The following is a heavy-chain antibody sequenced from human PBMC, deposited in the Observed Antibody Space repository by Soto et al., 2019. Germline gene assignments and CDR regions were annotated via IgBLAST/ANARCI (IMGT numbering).Heavy chain of an antibody. V-gene: IGHV6-1*01. CDR2: TYYRSKWYN. CDR1: GDSVSSNSAA. J-gene: IGHJ4*02. D-gene: IGHD6-19*01. Sequence: SQTLSLTCAISGDSVSSNSAAWNWIRRSPSRGLEWLGRTYYRSKWYNDYAVSVKSRITINPDTSKNQFSLQLNSVTPEDTAVYYCARDVGYSSGWYSESYFDYWGQGTLVTVSS. CDR3: ARDVGYSSGWYSESYFDY.